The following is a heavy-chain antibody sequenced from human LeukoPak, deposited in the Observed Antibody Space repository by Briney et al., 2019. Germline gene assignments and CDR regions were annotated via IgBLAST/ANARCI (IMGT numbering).Heavy chain of an antibody. D-gene: IGHD3-9*01. CDR1: GYTFTIYD. CDR2: MNPNSGNT. Sequence: ASVTVSCTSSGYTFTIYDINWVRPATGQGLEWMGWMNPNSGNTGYAQKFQGRVTMTRNSSISTAYMELSSLRSEDTAVYYCNLRYFDLYYYGMDVWGQGTTVTVSS. J-gene: IGHJ6*02. V-gene: IGHV1-8*01. CDR3: NLRYFDLYYYGMDV.